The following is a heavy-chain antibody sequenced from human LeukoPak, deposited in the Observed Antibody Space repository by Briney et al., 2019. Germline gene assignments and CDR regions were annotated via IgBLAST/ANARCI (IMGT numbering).Heavy chain of an antibody. CDR3: ARDPGSIAVAGQFDY. CDR2: ISSSGSTI. Sequence: GSLRLSCAASGFTFSDYYMSWLRQAPGKGLEWVSYISSSGSTIYYADSVKGRFTISRDNAKNSLYLQMNSLRAEDTAVYYCARDPGSIAVAGQFDYWGQGTLVTVSS. D-gene: IGHD6-19*01. CDR1: GFTFSDYY. V-gene: IGHV3-11*01. J-gene: IGHJ4*02.